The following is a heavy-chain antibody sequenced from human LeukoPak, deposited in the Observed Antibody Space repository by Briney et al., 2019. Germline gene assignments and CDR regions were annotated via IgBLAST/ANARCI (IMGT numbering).Heavy chain of an antibody. D-gene: IGHD4-17*01. CDR2: IQSDGSTT. Sequence: GGSVRLSCAGSGFTLGNYWMHWVRHAPGKGLVWVSRIQSDGSTTTYADSVKGRFTISRDNAKNTLYLQMNSLRAEDTAVYYCAREAAVPNTVFDYWGQGSLVTVSS. CDR1: GFTLGNYW. CDR3: AREAAVPNTVFDY. J-gene: IGHJ4*02. V-gene: IGHV3-74*01.